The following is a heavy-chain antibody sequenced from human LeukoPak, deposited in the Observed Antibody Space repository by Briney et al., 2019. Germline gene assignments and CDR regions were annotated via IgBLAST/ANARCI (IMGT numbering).Heavy chain of an antibody. CDR3: ARVAPTRGSYWDFDY. CDR1: GGSISSSSYY. D-gene: IGHD1-26*01. V-gene: IGHV4-39*07. Sequence: SETLSLTCTVSGGSISSSSYYWGWIRQPPGKGLDWIGSIYYSGSTYYNPSLKSRVTISVDTSKNQFSLKLSSVTAADTAVYYCARVAPTRGSYWDFDYWGQGTLVTVSS. CDR2: IYYSGST. J-gene: IGHJ4*02.